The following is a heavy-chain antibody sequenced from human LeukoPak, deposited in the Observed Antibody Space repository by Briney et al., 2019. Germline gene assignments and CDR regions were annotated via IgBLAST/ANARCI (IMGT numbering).Heavy chain of an antibody. Sequence: SETLSLTCAVSGGSISSSNWWSWVRQPPGKGLEWIGEIYHSGSTNYNPSLKSRVTISVDKSKNQFSLKLSSVTAADTAVYYCASLGQTLGYCSGGSCYSDAFDIWGQGTMVTVSS. CDR3: ASLGQTLGYCSGGSCYSDAFDI. CDR1: GGSISSSNW. V-gene: IGHV4-4*02. CDR2: IYHSGST. D-gene: IGHD2-15*01. J-gene: IGHJ3*02.